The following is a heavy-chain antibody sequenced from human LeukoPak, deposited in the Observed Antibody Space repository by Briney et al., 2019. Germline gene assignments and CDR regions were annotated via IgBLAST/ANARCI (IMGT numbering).Heavy chain of an antibody. CDR1: GFTFSDYY. Sequence: GGSLRLSCAASGFTFSDYYMSWIRQAPGKGLEWVSYISSSGSTIYYADSVKGRFTISRDNAKNSLYLQMNSLRAEDTAVYYCAGDPGDSSGYYFISDYWGQGTLVTVSS. V-gene: IGHV3-11*01. CDR3: AGDPGDSSGYYFISDY. CDR2: ISSSGSTI. J-gene: IGHJ4*02. D-gene: IGHD3-22*01.